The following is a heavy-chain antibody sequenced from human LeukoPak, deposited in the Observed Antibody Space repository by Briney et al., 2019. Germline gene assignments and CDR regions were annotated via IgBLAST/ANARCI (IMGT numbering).Heavy chain of an antibody. CDR3: ARQDYNSRGRWFDP. Sequence: GESLKISCKGSGYSFTTYWIGWVRQMPGKGLEGMGSSYPADSDTRYSPSFQGQVTISADKSISTAYLQWSSLKASDTAIYYCARQDYNSRGRWFDPWGQGTLVTVSS. D-gene: IGHD4/OR15-4a*01. CDR1: GYSFTTYW. CDR2: SYPADSDT. J-gene: IGHJ5*02. V-gene: IGHV5-51*01.